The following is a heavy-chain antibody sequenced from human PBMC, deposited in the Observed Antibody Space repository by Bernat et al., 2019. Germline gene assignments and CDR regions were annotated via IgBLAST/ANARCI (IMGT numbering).Heavy chain of an antibody. CDR3: ARDSLYGDYAFDI. D-gene: IGHD4-17*01. CDR2: IYSGGST. J-gene: IGHJ3*02. CDR1: GFTVSSNY. Sequence: EVQLVETGGGLIQPGGSLRLSCAASGFTVSSNYMSWVRQAPGKGLEWVSVIYSGGSTYYADSVKGRFTISRDNSKNTLYLQMNSLRAEDTAVYYCARDSLYGDYAFDIWGQGTTVTVSS. V-gene: IGHV3-53*05.